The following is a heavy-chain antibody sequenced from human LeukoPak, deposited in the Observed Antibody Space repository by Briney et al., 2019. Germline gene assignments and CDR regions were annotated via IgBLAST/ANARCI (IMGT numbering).Heavy chain of an antibody. CDR1: GYTFTSFH. CDR2: MNPSGGST. D-gene: IGHD2-8*01. Sequence: ASVKVSCKASGYTFTSFHMHWVRQAPGQGLEWMGIMNPSGGSTTYAQKFQGRVTMTRDTSTSTVYMELSSLRSEDTAVYYCARGGVNAVSAPSYWGQGTLVTVSS. V-gene: IGHV1-46*01. CDR3: ARGGVNAVSAPSY. J-gene: IGHJ4*02.